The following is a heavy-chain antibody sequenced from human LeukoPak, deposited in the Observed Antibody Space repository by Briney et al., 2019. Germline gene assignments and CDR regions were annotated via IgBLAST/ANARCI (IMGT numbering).Heavy chain of an antibody. Sequence: PSETLSLTCTVSGGSISSYYWSWIRQPPGKGLEWIGYIYYSGSTNYNPSLKSRVTISVDTSKNQFSLKLSSVTAADTAVYYCASTPGSPLLPGYYYGTDAWGQGTTVNVSS. CDR2: IYYSGST. CDR1: GGSISSYY. D-gene: IGHD2/OR15-2a*01. CDR3: ASTPGSPLLPGYYYGTDA. V-gene: IGHV4-59*01. J-gene: IGHJ6*02.